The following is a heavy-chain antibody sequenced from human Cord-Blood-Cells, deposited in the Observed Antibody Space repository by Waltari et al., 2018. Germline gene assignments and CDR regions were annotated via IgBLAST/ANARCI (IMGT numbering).Heavy chain of an antibody. D-gene: IGHD1-7*01. CDR2: IYSGGST. CDR1: GFPVRTNA. V-gene: IGHV3-53*04. CDR3: ARDGSNWDSDAFDI. J-gene: IGHJ3*02. Sequence: EVQLVDSGAGLVQPWVSMRLSCAASGFPVRTNALCWFRRAPGKGLEWVSVIYSGGSTYYADSVKGRFTISRHNSKNTLYLQMNSLRAEDTAVYYCARDGSNWDSDAFDIWGQGTMVTVSS.